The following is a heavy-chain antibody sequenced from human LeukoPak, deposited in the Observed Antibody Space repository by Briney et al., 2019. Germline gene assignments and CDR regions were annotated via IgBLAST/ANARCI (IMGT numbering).Heavy chain of an antibody. J-gene: IGHJ4*02. Sequence: KPSETLSLTCAVYGGSFSGYYWSWIRQPPGKGLEWIGEINHSGNTNYNPSLKSRVTISVDTSKNQFSLKLSSVTAADTAVYYCARDGYGYQYYFDYWGQGTLVTVSS. CDR1: GGSFSGYY. V-gene: IGHV4-34*01. D-gene: IGHD5-18*01. CDR2: INHSGNT. CDR3: ARDGYGYQYYFDY.